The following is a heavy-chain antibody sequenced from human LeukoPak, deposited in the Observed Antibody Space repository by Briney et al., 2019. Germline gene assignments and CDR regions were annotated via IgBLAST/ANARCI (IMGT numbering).Heavy chain of an antibody. CDR2: IKGGGDGT. D-gene: IGHD2-2*01. V-gene: IGHV3-23*01. CDR1: GFTFNNYA. Sequence: GGSLRLSCAASGFTFNNYAMTWVRQAPGKGLEWVSHIKGGGDGTYYADSVKGRFTISRDNSKNTLYLQMNSLRAEDTAVYYCAREIWGLSSTSCYLMNWGQGTLVTVSS. CDR3: AREIWGLSSTSCYLMN. J-gene: IGHJ4*02.